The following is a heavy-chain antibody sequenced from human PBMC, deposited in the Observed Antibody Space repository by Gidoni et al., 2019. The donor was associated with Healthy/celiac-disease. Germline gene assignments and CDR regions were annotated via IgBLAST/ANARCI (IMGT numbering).Heavy chain of an antibody. V-gene: IGHV4-38-2*01. CDR1: GYSISSGYY. CDR3: ARVTYYYGSGSYYPPRDYYYYGMDV. CDR2: IYHSGST. Sequence: QVPLQESGTGLVQPSETLSITCAVSGYSISSGYYWVWFRQPPGKGLEWIGSIYHSGSTYYNPSLKSRVTISVDTSKNKCSLRLSSVTAADTAVYDCARVTYYYGSGSYYPPRDYYYYGMDVWGQGTTVTVSS. D-gene: IGHD3-10*01. J-gene: IGHJ6*02.